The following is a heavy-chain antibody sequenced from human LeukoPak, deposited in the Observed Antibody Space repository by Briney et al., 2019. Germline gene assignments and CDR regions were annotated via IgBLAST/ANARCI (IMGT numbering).Heavy chain of an antibody. D-gene: IGHD3-22*01. V-gene: IGHV3-53*01. CDR2: IYSGGNT. Sequence: GGSLRLSCAASGFTVISNYMSWVRQAPGKGLEWVSVIYSGGNTYYADSVKGRFTISRDNSKNTLYLQVNSLRAEDTAVYYCARTIRGYYDTTGYGSPYYYYYMDVWGKGTTLTVSS. CDR3: ARTIRGYYDTTGYGSPYYYYYMDV. J-gene: IGHJ6*03. CDR1: GFTVISNY.